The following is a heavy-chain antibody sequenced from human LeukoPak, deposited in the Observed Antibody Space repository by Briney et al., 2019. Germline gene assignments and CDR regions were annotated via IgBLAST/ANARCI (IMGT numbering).Heavy chain of an antibody. V-gene: IGHV1-2*02. CDR1: VYTFTGYY. CDR2: INPNSGGT. Sequence: ASLKVSCKACVYTFTGYYMNWVRQSPGQGLEWMGWINPNSGGTNYAQKFQGRVTIPRHTSISTAYMELSRLRSDDTAVYYCARGRGVLLSFGDPWGQGTLVTVSS. CDR3: ARGRGVLLSFGDP. J-gene: IGHJ5*02. D-gene: IGHD3-10*01.